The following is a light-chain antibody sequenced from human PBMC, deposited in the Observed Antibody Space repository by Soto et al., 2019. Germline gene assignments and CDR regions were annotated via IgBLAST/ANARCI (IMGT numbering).Light chain of an antibody. CDR2: AAS. J-gene: IGKJ1*01. CDR1: QGISNC. V-gene: IGKV1-27*01. Sequence: DIQMTQSPSSLSASVGDRVTITCRASQGISNCLAWYQQKPGKVPKLLIYAASTLQSGVPDRFNGSGSGTDLPLTSSNLQPEDVATYYCQKYNSAPLTFGQGTKVEIK. CDR3: QKYNSAPLT.